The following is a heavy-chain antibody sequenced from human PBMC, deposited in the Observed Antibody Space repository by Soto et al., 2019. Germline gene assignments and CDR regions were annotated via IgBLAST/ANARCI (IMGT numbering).Heavy chain of an antibody. CDR1: GDSVSSNSAA. CDR2: TYYRSKWYN. Sequence: KQSQTLSLTCAISGDSVSSNSAAWNWIRQSPSRGLEWLGRTYYRSKWYNDYAVSVKSRITINPDTSKNQFSLQLNSVTPEDTAVYYCARVGIAAAGTYYYYGMDVWGQGTTVTVSS. J-gene: IGHJ6*02. V-gene: IGHV6-1*01. D-gene: IGHD6-13*01. CDR3: ARVGIAAAGTYYYYGMDV.